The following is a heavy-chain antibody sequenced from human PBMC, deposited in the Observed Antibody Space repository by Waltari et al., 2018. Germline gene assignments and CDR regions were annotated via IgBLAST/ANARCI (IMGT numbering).Heavy chain of an antibody. D-gene: IGHD1-1*01. CDR3: ARALREGYNKYFDL. J-gene: IGHJ4*02. Sequence: QVQLVQSGAEMREPGASVRVSCQAPDPPFITFGLNWVRQPPGQGLQWLGWITGQPGDSIYAKGVQGRVTMTADASTSTAYLELRSLRSDDTAVYYCARALREGYNKYFDLWGQGTLVAVSS. CDR2: ITGQPGDS. V-gene: IGHV1-18*01. CDR1: DPPFITFG.